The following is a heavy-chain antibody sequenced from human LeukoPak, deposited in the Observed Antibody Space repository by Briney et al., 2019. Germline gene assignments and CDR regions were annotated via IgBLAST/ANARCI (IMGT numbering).Heavy chain of an antibody. CDR3: ARAKIAARDPNNWFDP. V-gene: IGHV4-38-2*02. CDR1: GYSINSGYY. CDR2: SYHSGSA. J-gene: IGHJ5*02. D-gene: IGHD6-6*01. Sequence: SETLSLTCTVSGYSINSGYYWAWIRQRPGKGLEWIGRSYHSGSAYYNPSLKSRVTISVDTSKNQFSLNLSPVTAADTAAYFCARAKIAARDPNNWFDPWGQGTLVTVSS.